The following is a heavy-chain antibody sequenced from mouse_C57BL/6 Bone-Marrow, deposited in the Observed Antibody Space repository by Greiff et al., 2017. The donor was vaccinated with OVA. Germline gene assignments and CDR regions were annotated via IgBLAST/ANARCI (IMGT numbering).Heavy chain of an antibody. CDR1: GYAFTNYL. J-gene: IGHJ4*01. D-gene: IGHD1-1*01. V-gene: IGHV1-54*01. CDR3: ARSEYGRDYYAMDY. CDR2: LNPGSGGT. Sequence: QVQLQQSGAELVRPGTSVKVSCKASGYAFTNYLIEWVKQRPGQGLEWIGVLNPGSGGTNYNEKFKGKATLTADKSSSTAYMQLSSLTSEDSAVYFCARSEYGRDYYAMDYWGQGTSVTVSS.